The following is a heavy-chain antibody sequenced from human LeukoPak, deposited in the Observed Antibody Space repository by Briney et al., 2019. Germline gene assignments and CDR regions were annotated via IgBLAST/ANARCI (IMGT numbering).Heavy chain of an antibody. Sequence: GGSLRVSCAASGFTFTDYAMSWVRQAPGKGLEGVSAISASGGGTYYADSVQGRFTISRDNSKNTLYLQMNSLRAEDTAVYYCAKDQKGLAAAGTQGWGQGTLVTVSS. D-gene: IGHD6-13*01. CDR3: AKDQKGLAAAGTQG. V-gene: IGHV3-23*01. CDR1: GFTFTDYA. J-gene: IGHJ4*02. CDR2: ISASGGGT.